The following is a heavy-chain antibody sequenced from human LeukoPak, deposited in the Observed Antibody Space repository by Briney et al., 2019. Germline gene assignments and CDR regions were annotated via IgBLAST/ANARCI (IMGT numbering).Heavy chain of an antibody. CDR2: LYNRGRT. CDR1: GESISSYY. V-gene: IGHV4-59*01. D-gene: IGHD4-11*01. Sequence: SETLSLTCSVSGESISSYYWSWIRQPPGRGVEGIGDLYNRGRTTYNPSHKSRVTISADTSNNQLSLELTFVTAADTAVYYCARSGLTTASPFDYWGQGTLVTVSS. J-gene: IGHJ4*02. CDR3: ARSGLTTASPFDY.